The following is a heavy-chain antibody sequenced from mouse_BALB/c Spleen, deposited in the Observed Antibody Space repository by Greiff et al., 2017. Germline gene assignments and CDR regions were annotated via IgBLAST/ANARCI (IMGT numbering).Heavy chain of an antibody. D-gene: IGHD2-4*01. J-gene: IGHJ1*01. Sequence: EVHLVESGGGLVQPGGSLKLSCAASGFTFSSYTMSWVRQTPEKRLEWVAYISNGGGSTYYPDTVKGRFTISRDNAKNTLYLQMSSLKSEDTAMYYCARQFMITTGYFDVWGAGTTVTVSS. V-gene: IGHV5-12-2*01. CDR3: ARQFMITTGYFDV. CDR2: ISNGGGST. CDR1: GFTFSSYT.